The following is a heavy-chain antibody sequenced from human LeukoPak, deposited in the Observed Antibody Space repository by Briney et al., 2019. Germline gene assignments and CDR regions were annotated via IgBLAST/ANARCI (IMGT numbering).Heavy chain of an antibody. V-gene: IGHV4-34*01. CDR1: GGSFSGYY. J-gene: IGHJ4*02. D-gene: IGHD1-7*01. Sequence: SETLSLTCAVYGGSFSGYYWSWIRQPPGKGLEWIGSIYYSGSTYYNPSLKSRVTISVDTSKNQFSLKLSSVTAADTAVYYCARLTGWRGNYFHFDYWGQGTLVTVSS. CDR2: IYYSGST. CDR3: ARLTGWRGNYFHFDY.